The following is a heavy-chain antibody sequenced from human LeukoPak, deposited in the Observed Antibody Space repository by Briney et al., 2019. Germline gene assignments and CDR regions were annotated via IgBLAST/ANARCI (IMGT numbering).Heavy chain of an antibody. CDR1: GYSISSGYY. CDR2: IYHSGST. CDR3: ARLSWDYGDYLDY. Sequence: SETLSLTCAVSGYSISSGYYWGWIRQPPGKGLGWIGIIYHSGSTYYNPSLKSRVTISVDTSKNQFSLKLSSVTAADTAVYYCARLSWDYGDYLDYWGQGTLVTVSS. J-gene: IGHJ4*02. D-gene: IGHD4-17*01. V-gene: IGHV4-38-2*01.